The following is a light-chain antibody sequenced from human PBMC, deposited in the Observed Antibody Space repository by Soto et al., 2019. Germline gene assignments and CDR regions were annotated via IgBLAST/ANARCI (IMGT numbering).Light chain of an antibody. CDR1: QGISSY. J-gene: IGKJ5*01. CDR3: QKYSSVIT. V-gene: IGKV1-27*01. Sequence: DIQMTQSPSSLSASVGDRVTITCRASQGISSYLGWYQQKLGKVPKLLISAASTLQSGVPSRFSGSGSGTDFTLTISSLQPEDVATYYCQKYSSVITFGQGTRLEIK. CDR2: AAS.